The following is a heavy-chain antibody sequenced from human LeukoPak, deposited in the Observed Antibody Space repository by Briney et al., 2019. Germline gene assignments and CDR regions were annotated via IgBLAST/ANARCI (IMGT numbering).Heavy chain of an antibody. CDR2: IYYSGST. D-gene: IGHD1-26*01. CDR3: ARETLLLGTFDY. Sequence: SETLSLTCTVSGGSISSYYWSWIRQPPGKGLGWIGYIYYSGSTNYNPSLKSRVTISVDTSKNQFSLKLSSVTAADTAVYYCARETLLLGTFDYGGKGPLVPVSS. CDR1: GGSISSYY. J-gene: IGHJ4*02. V-gene: IGHV4-59*01.